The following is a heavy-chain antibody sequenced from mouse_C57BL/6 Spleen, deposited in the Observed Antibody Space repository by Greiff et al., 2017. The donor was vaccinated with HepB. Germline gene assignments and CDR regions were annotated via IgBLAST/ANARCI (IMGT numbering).Heavy chain of an antibody. CDR1: GYTFTSYG. V-gene: IGHV1-81*01. D-gene: IGHD2-4*01. J-gene: IGHJ1*03. CDR2: IYPRSGNT. Sequence: QVHVKQSGAELARPGASVKLSCKASGYTFTSYGISWVKQRTGQGLEWIGEIYPRSGNTYYNEKFKGKATLTADKSSSTAYMELRSLTSEDSAVYFCAREGDYDKGYFDVWGTGTTVTVSS. CDR3: AREGDYDKGYFDV.